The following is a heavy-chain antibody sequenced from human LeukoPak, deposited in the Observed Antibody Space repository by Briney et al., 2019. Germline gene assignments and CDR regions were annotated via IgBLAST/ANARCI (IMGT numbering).Heavy chain of an antibody. V-gene: IGHV4-61*02. CDR1: GGSISSSSYY. D-gene: IGHD4-17*01. CDR3: ARDYGDYSSGY. Sequence: SETLSLTCTVSGGSISSSSYYWSWIRQPAGKGLEWIGRIYTNGSTNYNPSLKSRVTMSLDTSKNQFSLKLNSVTAADTAVYYCARDYGDYSSGYWGQGTLVSVSS. J-gene: IGHJ4*02. CDR2: IYTNGST.